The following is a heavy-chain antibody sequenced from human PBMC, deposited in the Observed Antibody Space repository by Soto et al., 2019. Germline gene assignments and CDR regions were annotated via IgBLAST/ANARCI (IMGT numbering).Heavy chain of an antibody. D-gene: IGHD3-10*01. Sequence: PGGSLRLSCAASGFTFSSYAMSWVRQAPGKGLEWVSAISGSGGSTYYADSVKGRFTISRDNSKNTLYLQMNSLRAEDTAVYYCAEDFAMVREYYYYGMDVWGQGTTVTVSS. CDR3: AEDFAMVREYYYYGMDV. CDR2: ISGSGGST. J-gene: IGHJ6*02. CDR1: GFTFSSYA. V-gene: IGHV3-23*01.